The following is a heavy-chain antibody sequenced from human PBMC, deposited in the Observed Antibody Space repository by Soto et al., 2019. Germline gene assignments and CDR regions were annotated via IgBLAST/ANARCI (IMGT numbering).Heavy chain of an antibody. J-gene: IGHJ4*01. D-gene: IGHD2-2*01. CDR3: TTDSYSSITIVPFDY. V-gene: IGHV3-15*07. CDR2: VKSKTHGVTT. Sequence: PGGSLRLSCAASGFTFSNDWINWVRQAPEKGMEWDGRVKSKTHGVTTDYAETVKGRFAISRDDSNNMVYLQMNSLKIEDTAVYYCTTDSYSSITIVPFDYWGPGTLVTVSS. CDR1: GFTFSNDW.